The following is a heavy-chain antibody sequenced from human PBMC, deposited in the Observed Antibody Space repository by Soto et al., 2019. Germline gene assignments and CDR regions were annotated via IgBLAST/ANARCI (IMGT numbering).Heavy chain of an antibody. CDR2: IYHSGTT. Sequence: QVQLQESGPGLVKPSGTLSLTCAVSGGSITSTNWWSWVRQPPGKGLEWIGEIYHSGTTNYNPSLKSRVTLSVDKSKHQFSLKLTSVTAADTAVYYCAGDRGIGAAGSWGQGILVTVSS. J-gene: IGHJ5*02. V-gene: IGHV4-4*02. CDR1: GGSITSTNW. CDR3: AGDRGIGAAGS. D-gene: IGHD6-13*01.